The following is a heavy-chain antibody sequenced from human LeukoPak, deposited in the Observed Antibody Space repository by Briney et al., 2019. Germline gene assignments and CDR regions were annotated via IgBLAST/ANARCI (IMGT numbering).Heavy chain of an antibody. CDR1: GGSINTYY. V-gene: IGHV4-59*01. D-gene: IGHD5-18*01. J-gene: IGHJ4*02. Sequence: SETLSLTCTVSGGSINTYYWNWIRQPPAKGLQWIGYIYYSGDTNYNPSLKSRVTISVDTSKNQFSLKLTSMTAADTAVYYCAGDTYGTDYWGQGTLVTVSS. CDR3: AGDTYGTDY. CDR2: IYYSGDT.